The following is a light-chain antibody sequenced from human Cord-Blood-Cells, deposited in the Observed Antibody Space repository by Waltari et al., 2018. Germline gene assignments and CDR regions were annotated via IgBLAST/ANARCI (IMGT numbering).Light chain of an antibody. CDR3: QTWGTGINWV. CDR2: LNSDGSH. V-gene: IGLV4-69*01. J-gene: IGLJ3*02. CDR1: SGHSSYA. Sequence: QLVLTQSPSASASLGASVKLTCTLSSGHSSYAIAWHQQQPEKGPRYLMKLNSDGSHSTGDGIPDRFSGSSSGAERYLTISSLQSEDEADYYCQTWGTGINWVFGGGTKLTVL.